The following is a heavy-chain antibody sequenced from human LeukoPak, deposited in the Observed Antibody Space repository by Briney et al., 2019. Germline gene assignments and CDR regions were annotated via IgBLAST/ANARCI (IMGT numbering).Heavy chain of an antibody. Sequence: ASETLSLTCTVSGGSFSSSDYYWGWIRQPPGKGLEWIGSIFFNGSTYYSSSLKSRVTISVDTSKNQFSLRLRFVTAADTAVYYCARDAGFDIWGHGTMVTVSS. V-gene: IGHV4-39*07. CDR1: GGSFSSSDYY. J-gene: IGHJ3*02. CDR3: ARDAGFDI. CDR2: IFFNGST.